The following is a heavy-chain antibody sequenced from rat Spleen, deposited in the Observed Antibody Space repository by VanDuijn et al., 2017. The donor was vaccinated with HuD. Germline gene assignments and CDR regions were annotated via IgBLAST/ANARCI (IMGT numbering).Heavy chain of an antibody. CDR2: ISFDGRNS. Sequence: EVQLVESDGGLVQPGRSLKLSCAASGFTFSDYYMAWVRQAPTKGLEWVATISFDGRNSYYPDSVKDRFTISRDNAKSTLYLQMDSLRSEDTASYYCARHGLYSNYGWFAYWGQGVMVTVSS. CDR3: ARHGLYSNYGWFAY. CDR1: GFTFSDYY. D-gene: IGHD1-10*01. J-gene: IGHJ2*01. V-gene: IGHV5-29*01.